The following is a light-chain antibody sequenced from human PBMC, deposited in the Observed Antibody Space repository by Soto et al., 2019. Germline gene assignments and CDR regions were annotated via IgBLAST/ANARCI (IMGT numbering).Light chain of an antibody. V-gene: IGKV1-17*01. Sequence: DIQITQSPSSLSASVGDRVTITCRASQGIRNALGWYQQKPGKAPKRLICAASSLQSGVPSRFSGSGSGTEFTLTISSLQPEDFANYYCLQHNSYPLTFGQGTKVEIK. CDR2: AAS. CDR3: LQHNSYPLT. CDR1: QGIRNA. J-gene: IGKJ1*01.